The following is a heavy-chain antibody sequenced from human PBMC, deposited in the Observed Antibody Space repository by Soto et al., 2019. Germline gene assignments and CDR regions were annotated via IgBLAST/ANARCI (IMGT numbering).Heavy chain of an antibody. Sequence: SETLSLTCTVSGGSITSSSYYWGWVRQPPGKGLEWIGGIYYSGRSYYNPSLKSRVTMSVDTSKNQFSLTLNSVTAADAAVYYCARQRTTVVTQAYFDHWGQGTLVTVSS. CDR1: GGSITSSSYY. CDR3: ARQRTTVVTQAYFDH. CDR2: IYYSGRS. D-gene: IGHD4-17*01. J-gene: IGHJ4*02. V-gene: IGHV4-39*01.